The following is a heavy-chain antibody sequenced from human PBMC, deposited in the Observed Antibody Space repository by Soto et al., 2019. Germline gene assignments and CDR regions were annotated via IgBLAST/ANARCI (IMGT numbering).Heavy chain of an antibody. J-gene: IGHJ6*02. CDR1: GYRFTGYG. CDR2: INPKSGAT. V-gene: IGHV1-2*02. D-gene: IGHD3-22*01. CDR3: VYYCAKTNCGGYDYFQYGLDF. Sequence: GASVKVSCKASGYRFTGYGLHWVRQAPGQGLEWMGWINPKSGATDYAQKFQGRVTMTREMSTTTAYLELSGLRSDDTADDTAVYYCAKTNCGGYDYFQYGLDFWGQGTPVTVSS.